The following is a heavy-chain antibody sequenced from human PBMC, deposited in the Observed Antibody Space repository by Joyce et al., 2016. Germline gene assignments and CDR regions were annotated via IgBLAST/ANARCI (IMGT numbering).Heavy chain of an antibody. CDR1: GAAVSSRY. J-gene: IGHJ4*02. Sequence: QVQLQASGPGLVKPSETLSLSCTFSGAAVSSRYWSWVCQSPGKGLEWIGYVFYSGTNNYRPSLRSRVTISLDSSQNQFSLTLNAMTAADTAIYYCAILNPREIRKYFYRDSWGQGIPVSVSS. CDR2: VFYSGTN. V-gene: IGHV4-59*02. D-gene: IGHD1-14*01. CDR3: AILNPREIRKYFYRDS.